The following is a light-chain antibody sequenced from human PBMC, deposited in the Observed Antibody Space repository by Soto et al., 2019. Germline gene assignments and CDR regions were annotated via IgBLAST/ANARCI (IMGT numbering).Light chain of an antibody. CDR3: HPSYSIALT. CDR2: AAS. CDR1: QSISSY. Sequence: DIQMTQSPSSLSASVGDRVTITCRASQSISSYLNWYQHKPRKAPKLLIYAASSLQSGVPSRFSGSGSGTDFTLPISILQPEDFATYSMHPSYSIALTFGGATKVEIK. V-gene: IGKV1-39*01. J-gene: IGKJ4*01.